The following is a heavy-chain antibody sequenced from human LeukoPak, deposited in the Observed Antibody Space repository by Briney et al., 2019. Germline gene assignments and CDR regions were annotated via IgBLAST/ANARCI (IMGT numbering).Heavy chain of an antibody. Sequence: GASVKVSCKASGYTFTGYYMHWVRQPPGQGLNWMGRINPNSGGTNYAQKFQGRVTMTRDTSISTAYMELSRLRSDDTAVYYCARDLDFWSGYLVSGMDVWGQGTTVTVSS. V-gene: IGHV1-2*06. J-gene: IGHJ6*02. CDR1: GYTFTGYY. D-gene: IGHD3-3*01. CDR3: ARDLDFWSGYLVSGMDV. CDR2: INPNSGGT.